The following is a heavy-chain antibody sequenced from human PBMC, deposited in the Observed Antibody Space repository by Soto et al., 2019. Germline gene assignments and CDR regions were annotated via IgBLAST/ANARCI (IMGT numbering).Heavy chain of an antibody. CDR3: ARDGYSSSSGYNWFDP. CDR2: MNPNSGNT. CDR1: GYTFTSYD. V-gene: IGHV1-8*01. J-gene: IGHJ5*02. Sequence: ASVKVSCKASGYTFTSYDINWVRQATGQGLEWMGWMNPNSGNTGYAQKFQGRVTMTRNTSISTAYMELSSLRSEDTAVYYCARDGYSSSSGYNWFDPWGQGTLVTAPQ. D-gene: IGHD6-6*01.